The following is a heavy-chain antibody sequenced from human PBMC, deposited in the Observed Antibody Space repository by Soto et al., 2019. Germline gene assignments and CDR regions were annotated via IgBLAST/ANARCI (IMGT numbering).Heavy chain of an antibody. D-gene: IGHD6-19*01. Sequence: AAVKVSCKASGYTFTSYAMHWVRQAPGQRLEWMGWINAGNGNTKYSQKFQGRVTITRDTSASTAYMELSSLRSEDTAVYYCVRTRGRGRYYFADWGQGSLVTVAS. CDR3: VRTRGRGRYYFAD. CDR1: GYTFTSYA. CDR2: INAGNGNT. J-gene: IGHJ4*02. V-gene: IGHV1-3*01.